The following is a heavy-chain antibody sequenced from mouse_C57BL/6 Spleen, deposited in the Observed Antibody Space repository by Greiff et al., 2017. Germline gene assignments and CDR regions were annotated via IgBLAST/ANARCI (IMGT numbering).Heavy chain of an antibody. J-gene: IGHJ2*01. D-gene: IGHD1-1*01. CDR1: GYTFSSYW. Sequence: QVQLQQPGTELVKPGASVKLSCKASGYTFSSYWMHWVKQRPGQGLEWIGNINPSNGGTNYNEKFKSKATLTVDKSSSTAYMQLSSLTSEDSAVYYWARWAYWLRSYFDYWGQGTTLTVSS. CDR2: INPSNGGT. CDR3: ARWAYWLRSYFDY. V-gene: IGHV1-53*01.